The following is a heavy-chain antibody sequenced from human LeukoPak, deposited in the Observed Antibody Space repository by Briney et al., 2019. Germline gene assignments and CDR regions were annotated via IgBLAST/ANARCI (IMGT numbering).Heavy chain of an antibody. CDR2: ISSSGRTI. V-gene: IGHV3-48*02. CDR1: GFTFNTSN. CDR3: ARVETPTFYDAFDL. D-gene: IGHD2/OR15-2a*01. J-gene: IGHJ3*01. Sequence: GGSLRLSCAASGFTFNTSNMHWVRQAPGKGLEWISYISSSGRTIYYADSVKGRFTISRDNAKDSLFLQMTSLGDEDTAVYYCARVETPTFYDAFDLWGQGTMVTVSS.